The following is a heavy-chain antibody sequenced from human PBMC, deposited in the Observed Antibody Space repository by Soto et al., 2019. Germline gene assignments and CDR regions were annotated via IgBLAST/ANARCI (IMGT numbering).Heavy chain of an antibody. V-gene: IGHV4-30-4*01. J-gene: IGHJ5*02. CDR1: GGSISSGDYY. CDR2: IYYSGST. D-gene: IGHD1-1*01. Sequence: QVQLQESGPGLVKPSQTLSLTCTVSGGSISSGDYYWSWIRQPPGKGLEWIGYIYYSGSTYYNPSLKSRVTISVDTSKNQFSLKLSSVTAADTAVYYCARSMRDLGSWNLNWFDPWGQGTLVTVSS. CDR3: ARSMRDLGSWNLNWFDP.